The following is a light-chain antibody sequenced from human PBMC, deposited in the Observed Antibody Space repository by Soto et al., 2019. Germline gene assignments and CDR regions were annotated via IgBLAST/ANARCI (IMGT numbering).Light chain of an antibody. V-gene: IGKV1-39*01. CDR2: ATL. J-gene: IGKJ2*01. Sequence: DIQMTQSPSSLSASAGDRVTITCRASQSIRSYLNWYQQKPGKAPKLLIYATLNLQSGVPSRFSGSGSGTDFTLTISSLQPEDFANYFCQPSYTIPVYSFGQGTKVDIK. CDR3: QPSYTIPVYS. CDR1: QSIRSY.